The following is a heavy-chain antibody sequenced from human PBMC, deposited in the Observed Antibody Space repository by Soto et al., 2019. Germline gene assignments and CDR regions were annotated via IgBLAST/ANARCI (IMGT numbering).Heavy chain of an antibody. CDR3: ARGLRSRGAFDI. CDR2: INSDGSST. V-gene: IGHV3-74*01. J-gene: IGHJ3*02. Sequence: PGGSLRLSCAASGFTFSSYWMHWVRQAPGKGLVWVSRINSDGSSTSYADSVKGRFTTSRDNAENTLYLQMNSLRAEDTAVYYCARGLRSRGAFDIWGQGTMVTVSS. D-gene: IGHD2-2*01. CDR1: GFTFSSYW.